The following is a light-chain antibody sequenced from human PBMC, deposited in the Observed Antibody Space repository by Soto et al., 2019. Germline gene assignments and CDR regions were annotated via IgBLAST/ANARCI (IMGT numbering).Light chain of an antibody. J-gene: IGKJ1*01. V-gene: IGKV2-28*01. CDR1: QSLLHSNGYNY. CDR2: MGS. CDR3: MQTLQSPWT. Sequence: DIVMTQSPLSLPVTPGEPASISCRSSQSLLHSNGYNYLDWYLQKLGQSPQLLICMGSNRASGVPDRFSGSGSGTDFTLTISRVEAEDFGVYYCMQTLQSPWTFGQGTKVDIK.